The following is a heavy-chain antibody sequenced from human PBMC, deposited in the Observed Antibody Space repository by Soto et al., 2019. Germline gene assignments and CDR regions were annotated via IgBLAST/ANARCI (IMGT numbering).Heavy chain of an antibody. CDR3: ARRPPGGYYYMDV. Sequence: SETLSLTCTVSGGSISSSSYYWGWIRQPPGKGLERIGSIYYSGSTYYNPSLKSRVSISVDTSKNQFSLKLSSVTAADTAVYYCARRPPGGYYYMDVWGKGTTVTVSS. J-gene: IGHJ6*03. CDR2: IYYSGST. CDR1: GGSISSSSYY. V-gene: IGHV4-39*01. D-gene: IGHD3-16*01.